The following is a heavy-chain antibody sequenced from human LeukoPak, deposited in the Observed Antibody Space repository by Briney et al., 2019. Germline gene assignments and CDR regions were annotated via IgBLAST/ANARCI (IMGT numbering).Heavy chain of an antibody. CDR1: GGSISGYY. D-gene: IGHD2-2*02. CDR3: ARIPNAYYYYKDV. V-gene: IGHV4-4*07. Sequence: SETLSLACTVSGGSISGYYWSWIRQPAGKGLEWIGRIYTSGGTNYNPSLKSRVTISLDTSKNQFSLKLSSVTAADTAVYYCARIPNAYYYYKDVWGKGTTVTVSS. J-gene: IGHJ6*03. CDR2: IYTSGGT.